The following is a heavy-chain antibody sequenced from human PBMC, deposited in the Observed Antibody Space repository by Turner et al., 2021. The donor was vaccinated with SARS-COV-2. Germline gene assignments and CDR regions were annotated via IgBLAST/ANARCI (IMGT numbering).Heavy chain of an antibody. D-gene: IGHD3-16*01. V-gene: IGHV3-66*01. CDR1: GFTFSSFA. CDR2: IYSGGST. CDR3: ARDWGEYYFDY. J-gene: IGHJ4*02. Sequence: VQLVESGGGVVQPGPSLRLSCVPSGFTFSSFAMNWVRQAPGKGLEWVSVIYSGGSTFYADSVKGRFTISRDNSKNTLYLQMNSLRAEDTAVYYCARDWGEYYFDYWGQGTLVTVSS.